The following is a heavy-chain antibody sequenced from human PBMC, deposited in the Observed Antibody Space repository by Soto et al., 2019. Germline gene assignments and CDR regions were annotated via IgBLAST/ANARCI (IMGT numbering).Heavy chain of an antibody. J-gene: IGHJ4*02. D-gene: IGHD5-12*01. Sequence: QVQLQESGPGMVKPSQTLSLTCIVSVGSIRSGGYDWSWIRQHPGKGLECIGYINYSGSTHYNPSLNSRVTISVDMSRNQCSLKLSSVPAADTAVYYCARVTSGYDYRARIDSWGQGTLVTVSS. V-gene: IGHV4-31*03. CDR3: ARVTSGYDYRARIDS. CDR1: VGSIRSGGYD. CDR2: INYSGST.